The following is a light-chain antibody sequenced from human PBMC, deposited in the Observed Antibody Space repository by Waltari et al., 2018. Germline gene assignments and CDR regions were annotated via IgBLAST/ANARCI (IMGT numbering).Light chain of an antibody. CDR1: QGVNSW. Sequence: DIQMTQSPSSVSASVGDSVPITCRASQGVNSWLGWYQQEPGKAPKLLIYAASSLQGGVPSRFSGRGFGTEFTLTITSLQPEDFAVYYCQQSNSFPLTFGGGTKVEI. CDR2: AAS. J-gene: IGKJ4*01. V-gene: IGKV1-12*01. CDR3: QQSNSFPLT.